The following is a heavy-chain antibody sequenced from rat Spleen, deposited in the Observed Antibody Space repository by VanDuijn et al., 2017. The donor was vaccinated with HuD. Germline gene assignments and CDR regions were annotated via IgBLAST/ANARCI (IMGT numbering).Heavy chain of an antibody. CDR1: GFTFSANY. V-gene: IGHV5-20*01. CDR3: ARRGTAIPYNWFDY. J-gene: IGHJ3*01. D-gene: IGHD1-2*01. Sequence: EVQLVESGGGLVQPGRSLKLSCAASGFTFSANYMAWVRQAPTKGLEWVTSIRYDGGSTYYRDSVKGRLTISRDNAKSTLNLQMDSLRSEDTATYYCARRGTAIPYNWFDYWGQGILVTVSS. CDR2: IRYDGGST.